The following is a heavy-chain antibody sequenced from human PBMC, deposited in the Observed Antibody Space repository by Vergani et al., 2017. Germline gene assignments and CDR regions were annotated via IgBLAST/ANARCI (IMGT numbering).Heavy chain of an antibody. CDR3: TTGIHDSLDY. D-gene: IGHD3-22*01. CDR2: IKSKTGGGTT. V-gene: IGHV3-15*01. Sequence: EVQLVESGGGLVKPGGSLRLSCAASGFTFSNAWMSWVRQAPGKGLEWVGRIKSKTGGGTTDYAAPVKGRFTISRDDSKNTLYLQMNSLKTEDTAVYYCTTGIHDSLDYWGQGTLVTVSS. CDR1: GFTFSNAW. J-gene: IGHJ4*02.